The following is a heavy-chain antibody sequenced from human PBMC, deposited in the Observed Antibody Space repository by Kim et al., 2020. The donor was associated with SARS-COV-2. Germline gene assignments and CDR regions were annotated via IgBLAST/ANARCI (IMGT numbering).Heavy chain of an antibody. D-gene: IGHD3-3*01. Sequence: SETLSLTCTVSGGSISSSSYYWGWIRQPPGKGLEWIGSIYYSGSTYYNPSLKSRVTISVDTSKNQFSLKLSSVTAADTALYYCARHFWSGYYLDYWGQGTLVTVSS. CDR3: ARHFWSGYYLDY. J-gene: IGHJ4*02. V-gene: IGHV4-39*01. CDR2: IYYSGST. CDR1: GGSISSSSYY.